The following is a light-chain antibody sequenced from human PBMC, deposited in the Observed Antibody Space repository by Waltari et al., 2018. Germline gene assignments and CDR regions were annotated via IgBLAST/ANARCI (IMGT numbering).Light chain of an antibody. CDR2: GKN. Sequence: SSELTQDPAVSVALGQTVRITCQGDSLRSYYASWYQQKPGQAPVLVIYGKNNRPSGIPDRFSGSSSGNTASLTITGAQAEDEADYYCNSRDSSGNPYNYVFGTGTKVTVL. CDR1: SLRSYY. J-gene: IGLJ1*01. CDR3: NSRDSSGNPYNYV. V-gene: IGLV3-19*01.